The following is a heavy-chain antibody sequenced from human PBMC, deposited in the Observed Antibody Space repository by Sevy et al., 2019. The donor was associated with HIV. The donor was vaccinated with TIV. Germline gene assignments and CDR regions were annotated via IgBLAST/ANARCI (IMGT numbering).Heavy chain of an antibody. CDR3: ATAIASTTGYDAFDI. V-gene: IGHV3-72*01. J-gene: IGHJ3*02. CDR2: TRNKANSYTT. CDR1: GFTFSDHY. D-gene: IGHD1-1*01. Sequence: GGSLRLSCAASGFTFSDHYMDWVRQAPGKGLEWVGRTRNKANSYTTEYAASGKGRFTISRDDSKNSLYLQMNSLKAEETAVYYCATAIASTTGYDAFDIWGQGTMVTVSS.